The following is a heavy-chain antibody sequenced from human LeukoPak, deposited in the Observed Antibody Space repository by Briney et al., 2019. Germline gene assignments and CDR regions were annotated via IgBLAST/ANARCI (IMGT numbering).Heavy chain of an antibody. V-gene: IGHV3-9*01. CDR2: ISWNSGSV. D-gene: IGHD6-13*01. Sequence: PGGSLRLSCAASGFTFDGSAMHWVRQAPGKGLEWVSGISWNSGSVGYADSVKGRFTISRDNAKNSLYLQMNSLRAEDTALYYCARGLTAADALYYFDCWGQGTLVTVSS. J-gene: IGHJ4*02. CDR3: ARGLTAADALYYFDC. CDR1: GFTFDGSA.